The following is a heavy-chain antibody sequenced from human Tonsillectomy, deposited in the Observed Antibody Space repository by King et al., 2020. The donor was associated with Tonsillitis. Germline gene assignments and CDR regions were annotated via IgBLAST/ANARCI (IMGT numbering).Heavy chain of an antibody. D-gene: IGHD6-19*01. CDR3: ARGRYSSGPRPPRWDVPFDY. Sequence: VQLQQWGAGLLKPSETLSLTCAVYGGSFSGYYWSWIRQPPGKGLEWIGEINHSGSTNYNPSLKSRVTVSVDKSKNQFSLKLSSVTAADTAVYYCARGRYSSGPRPPRWDVPFDYWGQGTLVTVSS. CDR1: GGSFSGYY. V-gene: IGHV4-34*01. J-gene: IGHJ4*02. CDR2: INHSGST.